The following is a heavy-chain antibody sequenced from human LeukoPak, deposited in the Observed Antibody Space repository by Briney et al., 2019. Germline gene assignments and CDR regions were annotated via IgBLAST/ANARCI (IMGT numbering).Heavy chain of an antibody. CDR1: GGTFSSYA. CDR2: IIPILGIA. J-gene: IGHJ4*02. D-gene: IGHD5-18*01. Sequence: ASVKVSCKASGGTFSSYAISWVRQAPGQGLEWMGRIIPILGIANYARKFQGRVTITADKSTSTAYMELSSLRSEDTAVYYCARDRYSYGTAGYFDYWGQGTLVTVSS. CDR3: ARDRYSYGTAGYFDY. V-gene: IGHV1-69*04.